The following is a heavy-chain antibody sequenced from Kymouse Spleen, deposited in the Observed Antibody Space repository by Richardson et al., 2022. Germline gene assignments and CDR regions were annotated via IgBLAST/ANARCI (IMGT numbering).Heavy chain of an antibody. Sequence: QVQLQESGPGLVKPSQTLSLTCTVSGGSISSGGYYWSWIRQHPGKGLEWIGYIYYSGSTYYNPSLKSRVTISVDTSKNQFSLKLSSVTAADTAVYYCAREAWNYLYYYYYGMDVWGQGTTVTVSS. CDR2: IYYSGST. J-gene: IGHJ6*02. CDR1: GGSISSGGYY. CDR3: AREAWNYLYYYYYGMDV. D-gene: IGHD1-7*01. V-gene: IGHV4-31*03.